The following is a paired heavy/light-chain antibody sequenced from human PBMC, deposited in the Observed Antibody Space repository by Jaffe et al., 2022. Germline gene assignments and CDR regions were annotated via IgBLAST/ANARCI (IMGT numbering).Heavy chain of an antibody. CDR1: GFTFSSYG. D-gene: IGHD2-2*01. J-gene: IGHJ6*03. CDR3: AKGAYCSSTSCYFYYYYYMDV. V-gene: IGHV3-30*18. Sequence: QVQLVESGGGVVQPGRSLRLSCAASGFTFSSYGMHWVRQAPGKGLEWVAVISYDGSNKYYADSVKGRFTISRDNSKNTLYLQMNSLRAEDTAVYYCAKGAYCSSTSCYFYYYYYMDVWGKGTTVTVSS. CDR2: ISYDGSNK.
Light chain of an antibody. CDR1: QSISSY. CDR3: QQSYSTLGT. J-gene: IGKJ2*01. Sequence: DIQMTQSPSSLSASVGDRVTITCRASQSISSYLNWYQQKPGKAPKLLIYAASSLQSGVPSRFSGSGSGTDFTLTISSLQPEDFATYYCQQSYSTLGTFGQGTKLEIK. V-gene: IGKV1-39*01. CDR2: AAS.